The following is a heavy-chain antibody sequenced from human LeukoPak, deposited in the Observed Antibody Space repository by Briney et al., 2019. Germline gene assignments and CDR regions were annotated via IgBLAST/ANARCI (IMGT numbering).Heavy chain of an antibody. CDR3: ARRFTYGLEAYFDY. CDR2: IYHSGST. J-gene: IGHJ4*02. V-gene: IGHV4-38-2*02. Sequence: SETLSLTCTVSGYSISSGYYWGWIRQPPGKGLEWIGSIYHSGSTYYNPSLKSRVTISVDTSKNQFSLKLSSVTAADTAVYYCARRFTYGLEAYFDYWGQGTLVTVSS. D-gene: IGHD5-18*01. CDR1: GYSISSGYY.